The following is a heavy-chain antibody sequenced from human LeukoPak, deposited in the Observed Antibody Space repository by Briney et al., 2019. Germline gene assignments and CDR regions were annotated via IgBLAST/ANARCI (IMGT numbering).Heavy chain of an antibody. Sequence: GGSLRLSCAASGFIFSSYWMHWVRQAPGKGLVWVSRIISDGSTISYADSVKGRFTISRDNANNTLYLQMNSLRAEDTAVYYCATIHSGWSHIEIWGQGTMVTVSS. CDR2: IISDGSTI. J-gene: IGHJ3*02. V-gene: IGHV3-74*01. CDR3: ATIHSGWSHIEI. D-gene: IGHD6-19*01. CDR1: GFIFSSYW.